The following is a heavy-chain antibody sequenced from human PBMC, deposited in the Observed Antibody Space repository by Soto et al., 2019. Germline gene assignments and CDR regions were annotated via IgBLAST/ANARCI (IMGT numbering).Heavy chain of an antibody. D-gene: IGHD6-13*01. V-gene: IGHV4-59*08. CDR2: IYDTGNTGST. CDR1: GGSITSYS. CDR3: ARRERAAGTDWWFDP. Sequence: SETLSLTCTVSGGSITSYSWNWIRQSPGKGLEWIGYIYDTGNTGSTNYNPSLKSRVTISVDTSKNQFSLKLSSVTAADTAVYYCARRERAAGTDWWFDPWGQGTLVTVSS. J-gene: IGHJ5*02.